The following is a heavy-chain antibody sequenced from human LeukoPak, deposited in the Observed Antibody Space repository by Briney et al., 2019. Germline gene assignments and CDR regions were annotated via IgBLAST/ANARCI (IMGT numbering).Heavy chain of an antibody. Sequence: GGSLRLSCVASGFTFSDYSMNWVRQAPGKGLELVSYITSRSDTIYYADSVKGRFSISRVNAESSLYLQMNSLRAEDTAIYYCARYRVVEVPDVIFPYYYYYMDVWGKGTSVTVSS. V-gene: IGHV3-48*04. D-gene: IGHD2-2*02. CDR2: ITSRSDTI. J-gene: IGHJ6*03. CDR1: GFTFSDYS. CDR3: ARYRVVEVPDVIFPYYYYYMDV.